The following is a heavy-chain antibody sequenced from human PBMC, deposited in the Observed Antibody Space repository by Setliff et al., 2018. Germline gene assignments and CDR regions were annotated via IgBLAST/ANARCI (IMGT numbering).Heavy chain of an antibody. V-gene: IGHV4-4*02. J-gene: IGHJ4*02. Sequence: SETLSLTCTVSGESIRSNNWWNWVRQPPGKGLEWIGDIYQSGTTNYNPSLKSRVTISADTSKNQFSLRLKSVTAADTAVYYCARAPGRNIRGDYWGQGALVTVSS. CDR2: IYQSGTT. CDR3: ARAPGRNIRGDY. D-gene: IGHD3-10*01. CDR1: GESIRSNNW.